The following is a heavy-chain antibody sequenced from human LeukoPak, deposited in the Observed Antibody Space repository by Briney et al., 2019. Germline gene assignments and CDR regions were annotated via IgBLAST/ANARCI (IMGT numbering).Heavy chain of an antibody. V-gene: IGHV3-23*01. CDR2: VSASGSRA. D-gene: IGHD3-10*01. CDR3: AKDPNGDWVGAFDM. J-gene: IGHJ3*02. CDR1: GFTFSNYA. Sequence: GGSLRLSCGGSGFTFSNYAMSWVRQAPGKGPEWVSGVSASGSRAHCADSVKGRFFISRDSSKSTVFLQMNSLRAEDTALYYCAKDPNGDWVGAFDMWGQGTMVTVFS.